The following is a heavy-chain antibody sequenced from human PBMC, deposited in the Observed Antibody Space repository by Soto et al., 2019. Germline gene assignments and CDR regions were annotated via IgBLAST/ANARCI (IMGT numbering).Heavy chain of an antibody. V-gene: IGHV4-39*01. CDR1: GGSISSSSYY. J-gene: IGHJ3*02. CDR2: IYYSGST. Sequence: QLQLQESGPGLVKPSETLSLTCTVSGGSISSSSYYWGWIRQPPGKGLEWIGSIYYSGSTYYNPSLKSRVXIXVXXSKNQFSLQLSSVTAADTAVYYCARHRSGENAFDIWGQGTMVTVSS. CDR3: ARHRSGENAFDI. D-gene: IGHD3-10*01.